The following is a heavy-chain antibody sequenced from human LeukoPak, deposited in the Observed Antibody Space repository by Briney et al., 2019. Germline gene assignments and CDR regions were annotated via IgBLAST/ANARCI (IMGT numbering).Heavy chain of an antibody. D-gene: IGHD6-6*01. J-gene: IGHJ4*02. CDR1: GFTFGDYA. V-gene: IGHV3-49*03. CDR2: IRSKAYGVTT. Sequence: PGRSLRLSCPASGFTFGDYAMSWFRQAPGKGREGVGFIRSKAYGVTTEYAASVKGRFTISRDDSKSIAYLQMNSLKAENTAVYYCTRAISIGGNLGATWGQGTLVTVSS. CDR3: TRAISIGGNLGAT.